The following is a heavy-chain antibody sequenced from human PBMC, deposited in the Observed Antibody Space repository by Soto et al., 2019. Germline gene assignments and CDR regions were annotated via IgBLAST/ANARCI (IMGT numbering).Heavy chain of an antibody. CDR2: IYSSGST. Sequence: SETLSLTCTVSGGAISSGGYYWSWVRQHPGKGREWIGYIYSSGSTNYNASLKSRVTMSVDTSKNQCSLRAEDTASYYCAKARCSGGTCYVPDYWGQGVLVTVSS. CDR1: GGAISSGGYY. CDR3: SGGTCYVPDY. D-gene: IGHD2-15*01. V-gene: IGHV4-61*08. J-gene: IGHJ4*02.